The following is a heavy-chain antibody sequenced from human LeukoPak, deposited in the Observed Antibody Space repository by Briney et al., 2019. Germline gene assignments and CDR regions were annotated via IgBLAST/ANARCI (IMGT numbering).Heavy chain of an antibody. CDR1: GLTFSSYA. V-gene: IGHV3-23*01. CDR3: AKSLGRDSSGYYYASAYGY. CDR2: ISGSGGST. D-gene: IGHD3-22*01. J-gene: IGHJ4*02. Sequence: PGGSLRLSCAASGLTFSSYAMSWVRQAPGKGLEWVSAISGSGGSTYYADSVKGRFTISRDSSKNTLYLQMNSLRAEDTAVYYCAKSLGRDSSGYYYASAYGYWGQGTLVTVSS.